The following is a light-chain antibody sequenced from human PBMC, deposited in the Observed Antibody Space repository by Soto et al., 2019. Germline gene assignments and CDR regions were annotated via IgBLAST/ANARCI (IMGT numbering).Light chain of an antibody. Sequence: DIQMTQSPSTRSASVGETVTITFLASQSVTTWLAWYQQKQGKAPKLLIYKASNLESGLPSRFTGSGSGTELTITISSLQSDDFDTYYGQQYSTYPITFGQGTRLEIK. J-gene: IGKJ5*01. CDR3: QQYSTYPIT. CDR2: KAS. CDR1: QSVTTW. V-gene: IGKV1-5*03.